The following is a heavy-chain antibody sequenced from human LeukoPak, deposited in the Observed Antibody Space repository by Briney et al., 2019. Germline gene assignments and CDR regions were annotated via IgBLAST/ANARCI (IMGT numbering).Heavy chain of an antibody. Sequence: PGGSLRLSCTASGSTFNNYWMTWVRQAPGKGLEWVAIINQDGREKYYVNSLKGRFSISRDNAKNSLYLQMTSLRAEDTAVYFCARDGVTAVPNWFDSWGQGTLVTVSS. CDR2: INQDGREK. CDR1: GSTFNNYW. CDR3: ARDGVTAVPNWFDS. V-gene: IGHV3-7*01. D-gene: IGHD2-21*02. J-gene: IGHJ5*01.